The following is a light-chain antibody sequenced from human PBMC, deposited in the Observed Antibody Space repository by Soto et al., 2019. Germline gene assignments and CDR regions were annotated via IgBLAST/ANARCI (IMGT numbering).Light chain of an antibody. CDR1: QSISSW. V-gene: IGKV1-5*01. J-gene: IGKJ2*01. CDR2: DAS. Sequence: DIQMTQSPSTLSASVGDSVTITCRASQSISSWLAWYQQKPGKAPKLLIYDASSLESGVPSRFSGSGSGTDFTLTISSLQPDDFAAYYCQQYNYYPYTFGQGTKLEIK. CDR3: QQYNYYPYT.